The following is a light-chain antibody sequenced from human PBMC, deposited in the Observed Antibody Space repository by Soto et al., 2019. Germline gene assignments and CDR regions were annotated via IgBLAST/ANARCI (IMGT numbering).Light chain of an antibody. CDR3: SSYAGSRVV. V-gene: IGLV2-8*01. CDR1: NSDVGGYDY. Sequence: QSALTQPPSASGSPGQSVTISCTGTNSDVGGYDYVSWYQQYPGKAPKLMIYEVTKRPSGVPDRFSGSKSGSTASLTVSGLQPEDESDYYCSSYAGSRVVFGGGTKVTVL. CDR2: EVT. J-gene: IGLJ2*01.